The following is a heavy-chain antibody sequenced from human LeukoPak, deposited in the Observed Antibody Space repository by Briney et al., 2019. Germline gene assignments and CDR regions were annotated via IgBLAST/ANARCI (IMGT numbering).Heavy chain of an antibody. CDR1: GGSISTYY. CDR3: AGMRITTPTVRTLDY. CDR2: IYYSGTT. D-gene: IGHD1-14*01. V-gene: IGHV4-59*01. Sequence: SETLSLTCTVSGGSISTYYWSWIRQPPGKGLEWIGYIYYSGTTNYNPSLKSRVTISVDTSKNQFSLKLSSVTAADTAVYYCAGMRITTPTVRTLDYWGQGTLVTVSS. J-gene: IGHJ4*02.